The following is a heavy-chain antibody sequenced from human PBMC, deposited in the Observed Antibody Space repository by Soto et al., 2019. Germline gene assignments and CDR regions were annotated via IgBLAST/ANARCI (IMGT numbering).Heavy chain of an antibody. CDR1: GFTFNDYY. Sequence: QVQLVESGGGLVKPGGSLRLSCAASGFTFNDYYMTWFRQAPGKGLEWVSCISTTGSYTNYADSVKGRFTVSRDNANNSMYLQMNSLRGEDTAVYYCARIVGARLNDYWGQGTLVTVSS. J-gene: IGHJ4*02. D-gene: IGHD1-26*01. CDR2: ISTTGSYT. V-gene: IGHV3-11*05. CDR3: ARIVGARLNDY.